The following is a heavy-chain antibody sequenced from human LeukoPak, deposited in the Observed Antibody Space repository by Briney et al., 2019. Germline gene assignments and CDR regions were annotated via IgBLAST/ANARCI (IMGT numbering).Heavy chain of an antibody. CDR3: ARSPRGYYDSSAV. CDR2: ISSTGSTI. J-gene: IGHJ4*02. CDR1: GLSFSSSG. V-gene: IGHV3-48*03. D-gene: IGHD3-22*01. Sequence: PGGSLRLSCAASGLSFSSSGMNWVRQAPGKGLEWVSYISSTGSTIYYADSVKGRFTISRDNARNSLFLSMSSLRAEDTAVYYCARSPRGYYDSSAVWGQGTLVTVSS.